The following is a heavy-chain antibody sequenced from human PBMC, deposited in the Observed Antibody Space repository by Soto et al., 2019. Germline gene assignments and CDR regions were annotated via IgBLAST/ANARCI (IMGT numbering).Heavy chain of an antibody. J-gene: IGHJ4*02. CDR1: GYTFTSYG. CDR2: ISAYNGNT. Sequence: QVQLVQSGAEVKKPGASVKVSCKASGYTFTSYGISWVRQAPGLGLEWMGWISAYNGNTNYAQKLQGRVTMTTDTSTSTAYMELRSLRSDDTAVYYCARSDRIAAAGTPIPSVYWGQGTLVTVSS. D-gene: IGHD6-13*01. CDR3: ARSDRIAAAGTPIPSVY. V-gene: IGHV1-18*01.